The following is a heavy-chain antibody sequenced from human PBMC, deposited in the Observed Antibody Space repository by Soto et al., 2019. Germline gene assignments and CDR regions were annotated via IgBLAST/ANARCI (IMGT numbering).Heavy chain of an antibody. CDR3: AREGHYYDSSGYHFDY. J-gene: IGHJ4*02. D-gene: IGHD3-22*01. V-gene: IGHV3-33*01. CDR2: IWYDGSNK. CDR1: GFTFSSYG. Sequence: GGSLRLSCAASGFTFSSYGMHWVRQAPGKGLEWVAVIWYDGSNKYYADSVKGRFTISRDNSKNTLYLQMNSLRAEDTAVYYCAREGHYYDSSGYHFDYWGQGTLVTVSS.